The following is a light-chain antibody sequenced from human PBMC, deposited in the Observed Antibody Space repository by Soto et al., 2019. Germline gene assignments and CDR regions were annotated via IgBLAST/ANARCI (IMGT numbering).Light chain of an antibody. V-gene: IGKV3-20*01. CDR2: DAS. CDR1: QTVSSNY. CDR3: QEHASI. Sequence: IGMTQSPATLSVSPGERATLSCRASQTVSSNYLAWYQQKPGQPPTLLIYDASTRATGIPDRFSGSGSGTDFTLTISRLEPEDSAVYYCQEHASIFGQGTRLEIK. J-gene: IGKJ5*01.